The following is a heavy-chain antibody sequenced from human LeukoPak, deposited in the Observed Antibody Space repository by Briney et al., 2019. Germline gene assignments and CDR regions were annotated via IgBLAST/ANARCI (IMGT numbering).Heavy chain of an antibody. J-gene: IGHJ6*03. CDR3: ARLPTTVTTLTNFHYYYMDV. D-gene: IGHD4-11*01. V-gene: IGHV5-51*01. Sequence: GESLKISCKGSGYSFTSYWIGWVRQMPGKGLEWMGIIYPGDSDTRYSPSFQGQVTISADKSISTAYLQWSSLKASDTAIYYCARLPTTVTTLTNFHYYYMDVWGKGTTVTAS. CDR1: GYSFTSYW. CDR2: IYPGDSDT.